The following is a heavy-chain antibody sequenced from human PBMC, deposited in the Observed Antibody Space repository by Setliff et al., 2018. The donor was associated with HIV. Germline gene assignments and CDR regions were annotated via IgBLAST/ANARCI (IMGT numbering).Heavy chain of an antibody. D-gene: IGHD3-3*01. CDR1: GGSFSGYS. CDR3: ARGIENFWSGYIR. J-gene: IGHJ4*02. CDR2: VYHSGSS. Sequence: PSETLSLTCAVYGGSFSGYSWSWIRQPPGKGPEWIGEVYHSGSSNYNPSLKSRVTISVDTSKKQFSLKMNSVTPADTAVYYCARGIENFWSGYIRWGQGTLVTVSS. V-gene: IGHV4-34*01.